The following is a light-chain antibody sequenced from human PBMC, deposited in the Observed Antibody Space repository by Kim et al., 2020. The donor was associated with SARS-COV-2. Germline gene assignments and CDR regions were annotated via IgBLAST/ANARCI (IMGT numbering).Light chain of an antibody. CDR3: QQYKNWPYT. CDR2: GAF. CDR1: QSVSSN. Sequence: SVYPGEGATHSCRASQSVSSNLAWYQQKPGQAPRLLIYGAFTRATGIPARFSGSGSGTEFTLTINSLQSEDFAVYYCQQYKNWPYTFGQGTKLEI. V-gene: IGKV3-15*01. J-gene: IGKJ2*01.